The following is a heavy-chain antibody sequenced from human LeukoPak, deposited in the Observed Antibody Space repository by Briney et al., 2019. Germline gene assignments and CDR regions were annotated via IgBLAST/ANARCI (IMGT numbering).Heavy chain of an antibody. J-gene: IGHJ2*01. CDR2: IDSGSDYL. V-gene: IGHV3-21*01. CDR1: GFIFSSFS. D-gene: IGHD4-17*01. Sequence: GGSLRLSCAASGFIFSSFSMNWVRQAPGKRLEWVASIDSGSDYLNYADSVKGRFTISRDNANKLLSLHMNSLRAEDTAVYYCARGTTVTTVRYFDLWGRGTHVSVSS. CDR3: ARGTTVTTVRYFDL.